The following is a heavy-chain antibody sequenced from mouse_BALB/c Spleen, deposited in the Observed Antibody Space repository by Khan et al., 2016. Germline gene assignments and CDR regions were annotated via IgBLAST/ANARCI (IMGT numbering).Heavy chain of an antibody. V-gene: IGHV1-87*01. CDR2: IYPGDGDT. CDR1: GYTFTSYW. J-gene: IGHJ3*01. Sequence: QVQLQQSGAELARPGASVKLSCKASGYTFTSYWMQWVKQRPGQGLEWIGTIYPGDGDTRYTQKFKGKATLTADKSSSTAYMQRSSLASEDFAVYYCARGGSSYSSSAYWGQGTLVTVSA. D-gene: IGHD1-1*01. CDR3: ARGGSSYSSSAY.